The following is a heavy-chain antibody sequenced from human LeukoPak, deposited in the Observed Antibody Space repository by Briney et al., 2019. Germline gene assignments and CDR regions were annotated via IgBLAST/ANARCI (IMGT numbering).Heavy chain of an antibody. CDR1: GFTFSSYW. J-gene: IGHJ4*02. D-gene: IGHD6-19*01. Sequence: PGGSLRLSCAASGFTFSSYWMSWVRQAPGKGLEWVANIKQDGSEKYYVDSVKGRFTISRDNAKNSLYLQMNSLRAEDTAVYYCARQSGTEWLVILGFDYWGQGTLVTVSS. V-gene: IGHV3-7*01. CDR3: ARQSGTEWLVILGFDY. CDR2: IKQDGSEK.